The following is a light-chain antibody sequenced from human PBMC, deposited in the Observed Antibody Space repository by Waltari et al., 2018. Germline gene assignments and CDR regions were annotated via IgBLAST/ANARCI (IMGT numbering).Light chain of an antibody. CDR2: KTS. V-gene: IGKV1-33*01. Sequence: DIQLTQSPYSLAASVGDRVTLTCRASQDIGGYLNWYQQQPGKAPKLLIYKTSILKTGVPSRFSGGASRTDYTLTITNLQPEDIATYYCQYYDNLPMFTFGPGTRVEIK. CDR1: QDIGGY. J-gene: IGKJ2*01. CDR3: QYYDNLPMFT.